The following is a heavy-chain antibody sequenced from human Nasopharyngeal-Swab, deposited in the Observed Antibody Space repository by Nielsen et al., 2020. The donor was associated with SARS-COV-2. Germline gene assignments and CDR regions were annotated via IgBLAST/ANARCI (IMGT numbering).Heavy chain of an antibody. J-gene: IGHJ3*02. Sequence: WMRQAPGQGLGWMGGIIPIFGTANYAQKFQGRVTITADESTSTAYMELSSLRSEDTAVYYCARGFWGRTTGTTRYDAFDIWGQGTMVTVSS. CDR2: IIPIFGTA. V-gene: IGHV1-69*01. CDR3: ARGFWGRTTGTTRYDAFDI. D-gene: IGHD1-1*01.